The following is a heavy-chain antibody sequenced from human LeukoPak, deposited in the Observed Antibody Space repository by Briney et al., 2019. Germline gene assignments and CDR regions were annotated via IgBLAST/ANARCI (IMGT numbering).Heavy chain of an antibody. Sequence: ASVKVSCKASGYTFRNYGISWVRQAPGQGLEWMGWISAYNGDTHYAQKLQGRVTMTTDTSTTTAYMELRSLRSDDTAVYYCARVPSSTSGYQIYFDYWGQGTLVTVSS. D-gene: IGHD3-3*01. J-gene: IGHJ4*02. CDR2: ISAYNGDT. CDR1: GYTFRNYG. CDR3: ARVPSSTSGYQIYFDY. V-gene: IGHV1-18*01.